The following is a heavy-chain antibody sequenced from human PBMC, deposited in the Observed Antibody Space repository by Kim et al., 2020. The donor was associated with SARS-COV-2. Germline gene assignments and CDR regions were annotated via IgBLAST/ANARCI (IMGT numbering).Heavy chain of an antibody. D-gene: IGHD1-26*01. Sequence: NDAQKFQGRVTMTRDTSISTAYMELSRLRSDDTAVYYCARDLIVGATQWWGQGTLVTVSS. CDR3: ARDLIVGATQW. V-gene: IGHV1-2*02. J-gene: IGHJ4*02.